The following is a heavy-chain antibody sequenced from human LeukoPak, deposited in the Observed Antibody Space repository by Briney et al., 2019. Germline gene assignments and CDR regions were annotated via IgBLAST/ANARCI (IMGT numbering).Heavy chain of an antibody. D-gene: IGHD2-15*01. CDR3: ARVNYCSGGSCSPYYYYYMDV. J-gene: IGHJ6*03. CDR1: GFTFSSYS. Sequence: GGSLRLSCAASGFTFSSYSMNWVRQAPGKGLEWVSSISSSSYMYYADSVKGRFTISRDNAKNSLYLQMNSLRAEDTAVYYCARVNYCSGGSCSPYYYYYMDVWGKGTTVTVSS. V-gene: IGHV3-21*01. CDR2: ISSSSYM.